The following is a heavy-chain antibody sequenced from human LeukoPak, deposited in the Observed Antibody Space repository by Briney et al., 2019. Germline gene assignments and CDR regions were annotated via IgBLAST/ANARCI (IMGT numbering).Heavy chain of an antibody. Sequence: SETLSLTCTVSGGSISSYYWSWIRQPPGKGLEWIEYIYYSGSTNYNPSFRSRVTISVDTSKNQFSLKLSSVTAADTAVYYCARQKLMVYATPRDYWYFDLWGRGTLVTVSS. J-gene: IGHJ2*01. D-gene: IGHD2-8*01. CDR3: ARQKLMVYATPRDYWYFDL. CDR2: IYYSGST. CDR1: GGSISSYY. V-gene: IGHV4-59*08.